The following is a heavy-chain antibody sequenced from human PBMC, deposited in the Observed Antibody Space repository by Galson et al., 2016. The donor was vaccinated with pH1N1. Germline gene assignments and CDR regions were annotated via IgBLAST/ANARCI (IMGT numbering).Heavy chain of an antibody. Sequence: SVKVSCKASGYTFTREYIHWVRQAPGQGLEWMGVIDPSNGGTTYSQKFQGLVTMTRDTSTNTVYMELRGLKSEDTAVYFCIRDRGRLRDYWGQGTLVTVSS. CDR2: IDPSNGGT. CDR1: GYTFTREY. D-gene: IGHD3-10*01. V-gene: IGHV1-46*01. CDR3: IRDRGRLRDY. J-gene: IGHJ4*02.